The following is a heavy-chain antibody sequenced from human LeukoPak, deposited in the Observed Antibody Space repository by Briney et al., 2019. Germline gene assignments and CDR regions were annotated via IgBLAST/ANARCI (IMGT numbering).Heavy chain of an antibody. CDR2: IYYSGST. D-gene: IGHD6-19*01. CDR1: GGSISSSSYY. V-gene: IGHV4-39*07. Sequence: SETLSLTCTVSGGSISSSSYYWGWIRQPPGKGLEWIGSIYYSGSTYYNPSLKSRVTISVDTSKNQFSLKLSSVTAADTAVYYCARVEYSSGSDYWGQGTLVTVSS. J-gene: IGHJ4*02. CDR3: ARVEYSSGSDY.